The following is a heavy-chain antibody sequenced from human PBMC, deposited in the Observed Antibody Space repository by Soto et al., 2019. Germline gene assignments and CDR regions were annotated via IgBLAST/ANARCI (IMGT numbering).Heavy chain of an antibody. Sequence: SETLSLTCTVSGGSISSGGYYWSWIRQHPGKGLEWIGYIYYSGSTYYNPSLKSRVTISVDTSKNQFSLKLSSVTAADTAVYYCARSHITIFVVVIEFDYWGQGTLVTVSS. CDR1: GGSISSGGYY. J-gene: IGHJ4*02. D-gene: IGHD3-3*01. CDR3: ARSHITIFVVVIEFDY. CDR2: IYYSGST. V-gene: IGHV4-31*03.